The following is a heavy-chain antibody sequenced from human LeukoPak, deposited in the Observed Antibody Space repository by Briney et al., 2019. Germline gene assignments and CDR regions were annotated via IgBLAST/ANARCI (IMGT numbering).Heavy chain of an antibody. CDR2: IIPIFGTA. Sequence: SVKVSCKASGGTFSSYAISWVRQAPGQGLEWMGGIIPIFGTANYAQKFQGRVTITTDESTSTAYMELSSLRSDDTAVYYCARVVTIFGVVYFDYWGQGTLVTVSS. CDR1: GGTFSSYA. V-gene: IGHV1-69*05. CDR3: ARVVTIFGVVYFDY. D-gene: IGHD3-3*01. J-gene: IGHJ4*02.